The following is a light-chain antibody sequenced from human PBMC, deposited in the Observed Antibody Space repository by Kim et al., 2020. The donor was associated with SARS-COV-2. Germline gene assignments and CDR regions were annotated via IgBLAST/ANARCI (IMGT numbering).Light chain of an antibody. Sequence: EIVLTQSPATLSLSPGERATLSCRASLSVSSYLAWYQQKPGQSPRLLIYDASNRATGIPARFSGSGSGTDFTLTISSLEPEDFAVYYCQQRSNWLWTFGQGTKVEIK. CDR2: DAS. CDR1: LSVSSY. V-gene: IGKV3-11*01. J-gene: IGKJ1*01. CDR3: QQRSNWLWT.